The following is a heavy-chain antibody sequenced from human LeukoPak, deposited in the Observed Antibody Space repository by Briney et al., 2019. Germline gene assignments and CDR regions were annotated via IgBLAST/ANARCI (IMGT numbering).Heavy chain of an antibody. CDR1: GYTFTSYY. J-gene: IGHJ5*02. V-gene: IGHV1-46*01. CDR3: ARDQGSYYEEVWFDP. D-gene: IGHD1-26*01. Sequence: ASVKVSCKASGYTFTSYYMHWVRQAPGQGLEWMGIINPSGGSTSYAQKFQGRVTMTRDTSTSTVYMELSRLRSDDTAVYYCARDQGSYYEEVWFDPWGQRTLVTVSS. CDR2: INPSGGST.